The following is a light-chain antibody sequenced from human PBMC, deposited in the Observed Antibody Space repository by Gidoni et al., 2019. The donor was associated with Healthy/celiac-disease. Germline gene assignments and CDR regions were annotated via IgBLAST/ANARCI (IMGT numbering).Light chain of an antibody. CDR3: QQRSNWPPLIT. V-gene: IGKV3-11*01. J-gene: IGKJ5*01. Sequence: EIVLTQSPATLSLSPGERATLSCRASQSVSSYLAWYQQKPGQAPRLLIYDASNRATGIPARCSGSGAWTDFTLTISSLEPEDFSVYYCQQRSNWPPLITFGQGTRQEIK. CDR1: QSVSSY. CDR2: DAS.